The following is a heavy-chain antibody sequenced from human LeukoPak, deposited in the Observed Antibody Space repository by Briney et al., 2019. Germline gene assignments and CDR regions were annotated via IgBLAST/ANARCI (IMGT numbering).Heavy chain of an antibody. CDR1: GFIVSSNH. Sequence: GGSPRLSCAASGFIVSSNHMSWVRQAPGKGLEWVSVINSGGSMYYADSVKGRFTLSRDNSKNTLYLQMNSLRAEDTAVYYCAKVSTSSETMTFDYWGQGTLVTVSS. CDR2: INSGGSM. V-gene: IGHV3-66*01. D-gene: IGHD2-2*01. CDR3: AKVSTSSETMTFDY. J-gene: IGHJ4*02.